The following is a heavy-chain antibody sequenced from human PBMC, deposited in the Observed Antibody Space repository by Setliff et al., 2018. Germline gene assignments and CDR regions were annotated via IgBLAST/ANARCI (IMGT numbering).Heavy chain of an antibody. CDR3: VRDRTAYSYGLDV. CDR1: GGSISPYF. J-gene: IGHJ6*02. V-gene: IGHV4-59*01. CDR2: IYHNGNT. Sequence: SETLSLTCTVSGGSISPYFWSWIRQPPGKGLEWVGYIYHNGNTNFNPSLKTRVTMSVDPSKNQFALNLRSVTAADTAVYYCVRDRTAYSYGLDVWAQGTTVTVSS. D-gene: IGHD5-18*01.